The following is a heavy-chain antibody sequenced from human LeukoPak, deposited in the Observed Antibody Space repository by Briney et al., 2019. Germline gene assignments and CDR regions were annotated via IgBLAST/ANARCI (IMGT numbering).Heavy chain of an antibody. D-gene: IGHD3-22*01. CDR1: GGSISSGGYY. CDR3: ARGEGSYYYDSSGYYYFDY. V-gene: IGHV4-31*03. Sequence: SETLSLTCTVSGGSISSGGYYWSWIRQHPGKGLEWLGYIYYSGSTYYNPSLKSRVTISVDTSKNQFSLKLSSVTAADTAVYYCARGEGSYYYDSSGYYYFDYWGQGTLVTVSS. CDR2: IYYSGST. J-gene: IGHJ4*02.